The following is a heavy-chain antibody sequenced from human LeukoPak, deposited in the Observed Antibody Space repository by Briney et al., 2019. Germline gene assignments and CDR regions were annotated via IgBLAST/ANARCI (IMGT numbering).Heavy chain of an antibody. CDR3: ARDKVGAPGPFDY. CDR1: GYTFTSYT. D-gene: IGHD1-26*01. J-gene: IGHJ4*02. Sequence: SVKVSCKASGYTFTSYTISWVRQAPGQGLEWMGRIIPILGIANYAQKFQGRVTITADKSTSTAYMELSSLRSEDTAVYYCARDKVGAPGPFDYWGQGTLVTVSS. V-gene: IGHV1-69*04. CDR2: IIPILGIA.